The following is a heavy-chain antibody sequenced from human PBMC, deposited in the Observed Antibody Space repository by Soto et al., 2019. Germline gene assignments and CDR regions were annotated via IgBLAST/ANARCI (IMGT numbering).Heavy chain of an antibody. V-gene: IGHV1-46*01. CDR3: ARDPGSVVFNGMDV. CDR2: INPSGGST. J-gene: IGHJ6*02. Sequence: ALVRGACKASGYTFTSDYMHWVRRTNGQGLEWMGIINPSGGSTSYAQKFQGRVTMTRDTSTSTVYMELSSLRSEDTAVYYCARDPGSVVFNGMDVWGQGTTVTVSS. CDR1: GYTFTSDY. D-gene: IGHD3-22*01.